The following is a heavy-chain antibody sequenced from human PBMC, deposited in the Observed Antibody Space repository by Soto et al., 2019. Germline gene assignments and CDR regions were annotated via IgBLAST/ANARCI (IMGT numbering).Heavy chain of an antibody. D-gene: IGHD6-19*01. CDR1: GDSVSSNSAA. V-gene: IGHV6-1*01. Sequence: SQTLSLTCAISGDSVSSNSAAWNWIRQSPSRGLEWLGRTYYRSKWYNDYAVSVKSRITINPDTSKNQFSLQLNSVTPEDTAVYYCARDQDSSGWYRGGPPTYYFDYWGQGTLVTVSS. J-gene: IGHJ4*02. CDR3: ARDQDSSGWYRGGPPTYYFDY. CDR2: TYYRSKWYN.